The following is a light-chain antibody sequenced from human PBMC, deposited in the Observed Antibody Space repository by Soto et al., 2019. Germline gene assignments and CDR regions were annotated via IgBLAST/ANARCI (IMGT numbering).Light chain of an antibody. Sequence: DIQMTPSPATLSASLGDRVTITCRASQSISSWLAWYQQKPGKAPKLLIYDASSLESGVPSRLSGSGSGTDFTLTISRLEPEDFAVYYCQQYGSSPTFGQGTKVDIK. CDR3: QQYGSSPT. CDR1: QSISSW. V-gene: IGKV1-5*01. CDR2: DAS. J-gene: IGKJ1*01.